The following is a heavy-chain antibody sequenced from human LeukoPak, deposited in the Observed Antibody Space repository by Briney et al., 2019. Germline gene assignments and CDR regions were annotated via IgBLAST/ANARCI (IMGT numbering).Heavy chain of an antibody. D-gene: IGHD6-13*01. CDR1: GYTFTGYY. V-gene: IGHV1-2*02. Sequence: ASVTVSCKASGYTFTGYYMHWVRQAPGQGLEWMGWINPNSGGTNYAQKFQGRVTMTRNTSISTAYMELSSLRSEDTAAYYCARGREPRAGYSSSWWVYYYYMDVWGKGTTVTVSS. CDR2: INPNSGGT. J-gene: IGHJ6*03. CDR3: ARGREPRAGYSSSWWVYYYYMDV.